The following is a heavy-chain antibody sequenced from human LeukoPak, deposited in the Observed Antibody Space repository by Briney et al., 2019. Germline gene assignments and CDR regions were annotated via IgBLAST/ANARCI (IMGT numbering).Heavy chain of an antibody. CDR2: ISASGDAT. V-gene: IGHV3-23*01. Sequence: GGSLRLSCVVSGFNFRGSSMTWVRQAPGKGLEWVSSISASGDATYFADSVKGRFTISRDNSKSTLSLQMNNLRAEDTAIYSCANGPSGSWPGLNYWGQGALVTVSS. CDR1: GFNFRGSS. J-gene: IGHJ4*02. CDR3: ANGPSGSWPGLNY. D-gene: IGHD1-26*01.